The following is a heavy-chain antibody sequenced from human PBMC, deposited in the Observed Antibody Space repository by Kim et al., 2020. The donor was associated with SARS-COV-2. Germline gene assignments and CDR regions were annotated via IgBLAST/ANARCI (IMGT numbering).Heavy chain of an antibody. CDR1: GFTFSSYS. V-gene: IGHV3-21*01. CDR3: APPVPAGYYRRGGAFDI. Sequence: GGSLRLSCAASGFTFSSYSMNWVRQAPGKGLEWVSSISSSSSYIYYADSVKGRFTISRDNAKNSLYLQMNSLRAEDTAVYYCAPPVPAGYYRRGGAFDIWGQGTMVTVSS. J-gene: IGHJ3*02. CDR2: ISSSSSYI. D-gene: IGHD3-9*01.